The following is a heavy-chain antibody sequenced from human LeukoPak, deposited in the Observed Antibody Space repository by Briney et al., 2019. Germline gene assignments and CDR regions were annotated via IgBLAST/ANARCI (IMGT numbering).Heavy chain of an antibody. V-gene: IGHV1-2*06. D-gene: IGHD3-22*01. CDR3: ARGGYYDSSGYSYGGNYYMDV. J-gene: IGHJ6*03. CDR2: INPDSGGT. CDR1: GYTFTGYY. Sequence: ASVKVSCKASGYTFTGYYMHWVRQATGQGLGWMGQINPDSGGTYYAQKFQGRVTVTRDTSISTAYMQLSRLSSDDTAVYYCARGGYYDSSGYSYGGNYYMDVWGKGTTVTVSS.